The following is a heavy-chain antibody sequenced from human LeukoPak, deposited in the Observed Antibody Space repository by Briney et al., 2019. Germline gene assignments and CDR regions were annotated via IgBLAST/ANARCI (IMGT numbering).Heavy chain of an antibody. Sequence: SETLSLTCTVSRRSISSYYWSWIRQPPGEGLEWIGYIYTSGSTNYNPSLRSRVTISVDTSKNQFSLKLSSVTAADTAVYYCARSDYWYFDLGGRGTRVTVSA. CDR1: RRSISSYY. V-gene: IGHV4-4*09. CDR2: IYTSGST. CDR3: ARSDYWYFDL. J-gene: IGHJ2*01.